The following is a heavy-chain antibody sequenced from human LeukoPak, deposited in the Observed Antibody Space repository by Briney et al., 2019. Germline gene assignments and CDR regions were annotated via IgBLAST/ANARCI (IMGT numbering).Heavy chain of an antibody. D-gene: IGHD3-10*01. CDR3: ARLFLRFGEFSFDY. V-gene: IGHV4-39*02. CDR1: GGSISNSSFY. CDR2: IYYRGST. Sequence: SETLSLTCTVSGGSISNSSFYWGWIRQPPGRGLEWIGNIYYRGSTYYNSSLKSRVSISVDTSKNYFSLKVSSVTAADTAVYYCARLFLRFGEFSFDYWGQGTLVTVSS. J-gene: IGHJ4*02.